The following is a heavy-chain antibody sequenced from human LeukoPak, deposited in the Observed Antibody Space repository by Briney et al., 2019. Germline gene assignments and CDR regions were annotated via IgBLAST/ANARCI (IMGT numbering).Heavy chain of an antibody. CDR3: ARRDTYYYDSSGYYTY. J-gene: IGHJ4*02. CDR1: GGSISSSSYY. CDR2: IYYSGSI. D-gene: IGHD3-22*01. Sequence: SETLSLTCTVSGGSISSSSYYWGWIRQPPGKGLGWIGSIYYSGSIYYNPSLKSRVTISVDTSKNQFSLKLSSVTAADTAVYYCARRDTYYYDSSGYYTYWGQGTLVTVSS. V-gene: IGHV4-39*01.